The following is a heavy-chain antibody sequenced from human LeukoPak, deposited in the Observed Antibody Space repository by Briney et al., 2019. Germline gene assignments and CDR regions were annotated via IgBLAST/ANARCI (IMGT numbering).Heavy chain of an antibody. J-gene: IGHJ4*02. Sequence: ASVKVSCKASGYTFTGYYMHWVRQAPGQGLEWMGRINPNSGGTNYAQKFQGRVTMTRDTSTSTAYMELSSLRSEDTAVYYCARVPPPHYYDSSGYYQYYFDYWGQGTLVTVSS. CDR1: GYTFTGYY. V-gene: IGHV1-2*06. CDR3: ARVPPPHYYDSSGYYQYYFDY. CDR2: INPNSGGT. D-gene: IGHD3-22*01.